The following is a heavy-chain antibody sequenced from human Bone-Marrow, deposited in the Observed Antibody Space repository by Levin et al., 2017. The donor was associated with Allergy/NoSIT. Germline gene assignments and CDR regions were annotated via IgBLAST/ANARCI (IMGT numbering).Heavy chain of an antibody. J-gene: IGHJ3*02. Sequence: SETLSLTCTVSGGSIRGSSYYWGWLRQSPGKGLEWIGSMSDSGSTYTKSSLKSRVTISIDTSKNHFSLRLKSVTAADTAVYYCARGIQYKGSILFLHDIFDSWGQGTMVTVSS. V-gene: IGHV4-39*02. CDR2: MSDSGST. D-gene: IGHD2-21*01. CDR3: ARGIQYKGSILFLHDIFDS. CDR1: GGSIRGSSYY.